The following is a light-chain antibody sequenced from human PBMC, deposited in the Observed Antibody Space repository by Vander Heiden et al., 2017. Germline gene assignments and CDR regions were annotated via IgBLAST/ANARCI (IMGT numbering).Light chain of an antibody. CDR2: KVS. CDR3: MQGAHWPRT. J-gene: IGKJ1*01. Sequence: DVVMTQSPLSLPVTLGQPASISCRSSQSLVNSDGNTYLNWFQQRPGQSPRRLIYKVSKRDSGVPDRFSGSGSGTDFPLKISRVEAEDVGVYYCMQGAHWPRTFGQGTKVEIK. CDR1: QSLVNSDGNTY. V-gene: IGKV2-30*01.